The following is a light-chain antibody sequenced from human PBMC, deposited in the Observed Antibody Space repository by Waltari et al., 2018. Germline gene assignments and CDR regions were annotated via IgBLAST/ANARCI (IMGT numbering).Light chain of an antibody. J-gene: IGKJ2*01. CDR2: GAS. Sequence: EIVMTQSPATLSVSPGERAPLSCRASQSVSSNLAWYQHKPGQAPRLLIYGASTRATGIPARFSGSGSRTEFTLTITSLQSEDFAVYYCHQYNNWPPMYTFGQGTKLEIK. CDR1: QSVSSN. CDR3: HQYNNWPPMYT. V-gene: IGKV3-15*01.